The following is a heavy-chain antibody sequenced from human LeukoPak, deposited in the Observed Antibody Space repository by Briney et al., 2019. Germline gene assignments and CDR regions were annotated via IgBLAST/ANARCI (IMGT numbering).Heavy chain of an antibody. D-gene: IGHD2-15*01. CDR3: ARDCSGGSCYSAFDY. CDR2: ISSSSSYI. CDR1: GLTFSSHW. Sequence: PGGSLRLSCAASGLTFSSHWMHWVRQAPGKGLVWVSSISSSSSYIYYADSVKGRFTISRDNAKNSLYLQMNSLRAEDTAVYYCARDCSGGSCYSAFDYWGQGTLVTVSS. J-gene: IGHJ4*02. V-gene: IGHV3-21*01.